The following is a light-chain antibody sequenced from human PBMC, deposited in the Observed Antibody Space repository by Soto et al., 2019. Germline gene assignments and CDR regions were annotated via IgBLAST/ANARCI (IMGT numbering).Light chain of an antibody. V-gene: IGKV1-5*03. Sequence: DIQMTQSPSTLSASVGDRVTITCRASQSISSWLAWYQQKPGKAPKLLIYKASTLQSGVPSRFSGSGSGTEFTLTISSLQPDDFANYYCQQYNSDSTWTFGQGTKG. J-gene: IGKJ1*01. CDR2: KAS. CDR3: QQYNSDSTWT. CDR1: QSISSW.